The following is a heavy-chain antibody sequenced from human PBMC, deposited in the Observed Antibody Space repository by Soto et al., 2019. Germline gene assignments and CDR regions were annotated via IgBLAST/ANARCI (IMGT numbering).Heavy chain of an antibody. CDR2: VSSGTTYT. Sequence: GGSLRLSCVASAFSFRDYYMSWIRQPPGKGMEWVSYVSSGTTYTNYADSVTGRFTISRDDAKHPPYLQMNSQRAKDTAVYDRARPQRFYDSSEGFAMWGQGTMVNVSS. CDR1: AFSFRDYY. V-gene: IGHV3-11*03. CDR3: ARPQRFYDSSEGFAM. D-gene: IGHD3-16*01. J-gene: IGHJ3*01.